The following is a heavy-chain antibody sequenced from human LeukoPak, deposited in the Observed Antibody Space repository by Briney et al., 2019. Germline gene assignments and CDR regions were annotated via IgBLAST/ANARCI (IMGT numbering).Heavy chain of an antibody. CDR1: GFTFSSYA. D-gene: IGHD6-13*01. Sequence: GGSLGLSCAASGFTFSSYAMSWVRQAPGKGLEWVSAISGSGGSTYYADSVKGRFTISRDNSKNTLYLQMNSLRAEDTAVYYCAKAREYSSSWTWGYYFDYWGQGTLVTVSS. V-gene: IGHV3-23*01. CDR3: AKAREYSSSWTWGYYFDY. J-gene: IGHJ4*02. CDR2: ISGSGGST.